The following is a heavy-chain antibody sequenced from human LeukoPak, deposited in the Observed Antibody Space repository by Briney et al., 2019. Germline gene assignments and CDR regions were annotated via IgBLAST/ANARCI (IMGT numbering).Heavy chain of an antibody. D-gene: IGHD3-10*01. Sequence: GSSLRLSCAASGFTFSSYAMHWVRQAPGKGLDLEWVTVLSYDANEYYADSVKGRFTISRDISKNTLYLQMNSLRAEDTAVYYCGTEDYYGSGSYSIDPDFDYWGQGTLVTVSS. V-gene: IGHV3-30-3*01. CDR3: GTEDYYGSGSYSIDPDFDY. CDR2: LSYDANE. CDR1: GFTFSSYA. J-gene: IGHJ4*02.